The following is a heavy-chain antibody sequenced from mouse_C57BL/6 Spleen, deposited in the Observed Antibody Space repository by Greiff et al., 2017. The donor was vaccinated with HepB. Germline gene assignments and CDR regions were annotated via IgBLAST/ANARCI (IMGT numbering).Heavy chain of an antibody. CDR2: ISSGSSTI. J-gene: IGHJ4*01. CDR3: ALGDDYAMDY. CDR1: GFTFSDYG. D-gene: IGHD3-3*01. Sequence: EVKLVESGGGLVKPGGSLKLSCAASGFTFSDYGMHWVRQAPEKGLEWVAYISSGSSTIYYADTVKGRFTISRDNAKNTLFLQMTSLRSEDTAMYYCALGDDYAMDYWGQGTSVTASS. V-gene: IGHV5-17*01.